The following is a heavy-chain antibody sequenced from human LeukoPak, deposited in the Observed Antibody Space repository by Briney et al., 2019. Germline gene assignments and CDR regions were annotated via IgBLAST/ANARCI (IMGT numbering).Heavy chain of an antibody. D-gene: IGHD1-7*01. CDR1: GFTFSSYE. J-gene: IGHJ4*02. V-gene: IGHV3-48*03. CDR2: ISISRSTT. Sequence: PGGSLRLSCVASGFTFSSYEMNWARQAPGKGREWVSYISISRSTTHNADSAKGRFTISRDNAKNSLYLQMNSLRGEDTAVYYCAAKEGTRSDFDYWGQGTLVTVAS. CDR3: AAKEGTRSDFDY.